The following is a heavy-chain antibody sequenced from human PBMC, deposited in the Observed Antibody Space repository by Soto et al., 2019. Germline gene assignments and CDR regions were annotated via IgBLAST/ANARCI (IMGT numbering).Heavy chain of an antibody. CDR3: PREKVGTTFFDN. CDR2: IYPSVSS. CDR1: GFAISRGYY. Sequence: SETLSLTCSVSGFAISRGYYWSWVRQPPGKGLEWIGSIYPSVSSYHNPSLATRLRLSIDTSKNQFTLNLTSVTAADTALYFCPREKVGTTFFDNWGPGIQVTVSS. J-gene: IGHJ4*02. V-gene: IGHV4-38-2*02. D-gene: IGHD1-1*01.